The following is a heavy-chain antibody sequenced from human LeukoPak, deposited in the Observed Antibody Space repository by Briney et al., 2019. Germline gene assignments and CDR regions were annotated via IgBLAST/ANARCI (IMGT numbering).Heavy chain of an antibody. CDR3: ARLYDSSGPNDY. J-gene: IGHJ4*02. CDR2: ISSSSNYI. CDR1: GFTFSSYN. D-gene: IGHD3-22*01. Sequence: PGGSLRLSYAASGFTFSSYNMNWVRQAPGKGLEWVSSISSSSNYIYYADSVKGRFTISRDNAKNSLYLQMNSLRAEDTAVYYCARLYDSSGPNDYWGQGTLVTVSS. V-gene: IGHV3-21*01.